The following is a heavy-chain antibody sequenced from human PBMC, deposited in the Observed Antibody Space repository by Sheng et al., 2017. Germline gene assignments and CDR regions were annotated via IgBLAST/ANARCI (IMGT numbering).Heavy chain of an antibody. CDR3: AKDDSPLYCSSTSCYTPGFDY. CDR1: GFTFSSYG. V-gene: IGHV3-30*18. Sequence: QVQLVESGGGVVQPGRSLRLSCAASGFTFSSYGMHWVRQAPGKGLEWVAVISYDGSNKYYADSVKGRFTISRDNSKNTLYLQMNSLRAEDTAVYYCAKDDSPLYCSSTSCYTPGFDYWGQGTLVTVSS. CDR2: ISYDGSNK. D-gene: IGHD2-2*02. J-gene: IGHJ4*02.